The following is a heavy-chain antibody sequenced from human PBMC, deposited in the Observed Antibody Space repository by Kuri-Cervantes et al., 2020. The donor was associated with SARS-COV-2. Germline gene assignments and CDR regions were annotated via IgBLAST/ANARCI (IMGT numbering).Heavy chain of an antibody. J-gene: IGHJ6*02. D-gene: IGHD2-15*01. V-gene: IGHV4-59*12. Sequence: SETLSLTCTVSGGSISSYYWSWIRQPPGKGLEWIGYIYYSGSTNYNPSLKSLVTISVDTSKDQFSLKLSSVTAADTAVYYCARGCSGGSCYSGDRSYYYGMDVWGQGTTVTISS. CDR3: ARGCSGGSCYSGDRSYYYGMDV. CDR1: GGSISSYY. CDR2: IYYSGST.